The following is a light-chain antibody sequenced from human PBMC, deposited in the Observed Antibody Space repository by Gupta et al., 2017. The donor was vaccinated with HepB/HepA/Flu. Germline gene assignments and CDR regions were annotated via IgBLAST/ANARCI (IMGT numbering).Light chain of an antibody. CDR3: QQYGASPWT. CDR2: GAS. J-gene: IGKJ1*01. V-gene: IGKV3-20*01. CDR1: QSVDTRF. Sequence: EIVLTQSPGTLSLSPGERATLSCRASQSVDTRFFLWYQQKPGQPPRLLIYGASTRAIGIPDRISGSGSGTDFTLTISRLEPEDSAVYYCQQYGASPWTFGQGTRVEIK.